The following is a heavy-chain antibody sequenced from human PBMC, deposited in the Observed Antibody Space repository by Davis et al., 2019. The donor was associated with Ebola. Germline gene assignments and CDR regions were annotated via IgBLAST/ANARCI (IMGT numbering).Heavy chain of an antibody. D-gene: IGHD5-18*01. CDR3: VRETSYGYYFDY. CDR2: IYYRGST. Sequence: SETLSVTCTVSGGSISSSPYYWGWIRQPPGKGLEWLGSIYYRGSTYSNPSLKSRVSMSVDTSKNQLSLRLASVTAADTAVYFCVRETSYGYYFDYWGQGTLVTVSS. J-gene: IGHJ4*02. V-gene: IGHV4-39*02. CDR1: GGSISSSPYY.